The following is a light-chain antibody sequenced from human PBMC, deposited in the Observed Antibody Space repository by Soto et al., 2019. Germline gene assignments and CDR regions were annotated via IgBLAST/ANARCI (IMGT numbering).Light chain of an antibody. CDR3: YSYVGRYTFV. J-gene: IGLJ1*01. CDR2: DVT. V-gene: IGLV2-11*01. CDR1: SNGYNF. Sequence: QSALTQPRSVSGSPGQSVTISCTGVSNGYNFVSWYQQHPGKAPKVLIYDVTKRPSGVPDRFSGSKSGNTASLTISGLQAEDEADYYCYSYVGRYTFVFGIGTKLTVL.